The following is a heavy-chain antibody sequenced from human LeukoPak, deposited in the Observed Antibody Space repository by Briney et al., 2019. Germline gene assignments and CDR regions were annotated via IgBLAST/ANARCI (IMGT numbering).Heavy chain of an antibody. CDR2: ISGSGGST. J-gene: IGHJ4*02. Sequence: GSLRLSCAASGFTFSSYAMSWVRQAPGKGLEWVSAISGSGGSTYYADSVKGRFTISRDNSKNTLYLQMNSLRAEDTAVYYCAKAPRYYDSSGYSDYWGQGTLVTVSS. CDR1: GFTFSSYA. D-gene: IGHD3-22*01. V-gene: IGHV3-23*01. CDR3: AKAPRYYDSSGYSDY.